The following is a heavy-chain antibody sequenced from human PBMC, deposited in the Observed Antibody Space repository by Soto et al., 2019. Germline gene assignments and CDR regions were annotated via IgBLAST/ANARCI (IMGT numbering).Heavy chain of an antibody. J-gene: IGHJ4*02. CDR2: ISWNSGSI. Sequence: EVQLVESGGGLVQPGRSLRLSCAASGFTFDDYAMHWVRQAPGKGLEWVSGISWNSGSIGYADSVKGRFTISRDNAKNSRYLQLNSLRAEDTALYYCAKFDSSGSEDYWCQGSLVTVSS. CDR3: AKFDSSGSEDY. V-gene: IGHV3-9*01. D-gene: IGHD3-22*01. CDR1: GFTFDDYA.